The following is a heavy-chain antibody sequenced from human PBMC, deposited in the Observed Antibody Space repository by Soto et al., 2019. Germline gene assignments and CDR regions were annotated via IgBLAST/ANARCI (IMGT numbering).Heavy chain of an antibody. V-gene: IGHV1-18*01. Sequence: QVQLVQSGAEVKKPGASVKVSCKASGYTFTSYGISWVRQAPGQGLEWMGWISAYNGNTNYAQKLQGRVTMTTDTSTSTAYMELRSLRSDDTAVYYCVASQFHYYDSSGHIPGFDYWGQGTLVTVSS. D-gene: IGHD3-22*01. CDR2: ISAYNGNT. CDR3: VASQFHYYDSSGHIPGFDY. J-gene: IGHJ4*02. CDR1: GYTFTSYG.